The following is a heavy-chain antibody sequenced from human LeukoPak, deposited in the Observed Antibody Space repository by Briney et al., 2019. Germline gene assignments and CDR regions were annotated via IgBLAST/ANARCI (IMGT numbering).Heavy chain of an antibody. J-gene: IGHJ4*02. CDR2: MYHSGSI. D-gene: IGHD6-25*01. Sequence: PSETLSLTCTVSGGSISSRNWWSRVRQPPGKGLEWIGEMYHSGSINYNPSLKSRVTISVDISKNQFSLRLNSVTAADTAVYYCARDLGSAQPGFWGQGTLVTVSS. V-gene: IGHV4-4*02. CDR1: GGSISSRNW. CDR3: ARDLGSAQPGF.